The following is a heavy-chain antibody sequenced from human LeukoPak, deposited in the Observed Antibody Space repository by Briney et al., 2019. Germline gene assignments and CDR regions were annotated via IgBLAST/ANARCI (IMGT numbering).Heavy chain of an antibody. CDR2: INPNSGGT. Sequence: EASVKVSCKASGYTFTGYYMHWVRQAPGQGLEWMGWINPNSGGTNYAQKFQGWVTMTRDTSISTAYMELSRLRSDDTAVYYCARGISRGYSYGYVTSPVDYWGQGTLVTVSS. CDR1: GYTFTGYY. V-gene: IGHV1-2*04. J-gene: IGHJ4*02. CDR3: ARGISRGYSYGYVTSPVDY. D-gene: IGHD5-18*01.